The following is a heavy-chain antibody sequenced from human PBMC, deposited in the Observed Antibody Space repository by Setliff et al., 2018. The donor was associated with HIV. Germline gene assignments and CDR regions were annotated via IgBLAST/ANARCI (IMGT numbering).Heavy chain of an antibody. CDR1: GFTFSDYY. CDR3: ARVPRGYSYGYYYYYMDV. V-gene: IGHV3-11*04. D-gene: IGHD5-18*01. J-gene: IGHJ6*03. CDR2: ISSSGSTI. Sequence: GESLKISCAASGFTFSDYYMSWIRQAPGKGLEWVSYISSSGSTIYYADSVKGRFTISRDNAKNSLYLQMNSLRAEDTAVYYCARVPRGYSYGYYYYYMDVWGKGTTVTVSS.